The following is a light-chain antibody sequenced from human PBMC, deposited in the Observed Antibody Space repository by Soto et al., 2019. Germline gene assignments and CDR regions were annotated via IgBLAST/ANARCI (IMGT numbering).Light chain of an antibody. CDR1: QSVSSNY. CDR2: GAS. J-gene: IGKJ2*01. V-gene: IGKV3-20*01. Sequence: EIVLTQSPGTLSLSPGERATLSCRASQSVSSNYLAWYQQKPGQAPRLLIYGASSRATGIPDRFSGSGSGTDFTLTISSLEPEDFAGYACRQYGSSPYTFGQGTKLGIK. CDR3: RQYGSSPYT.